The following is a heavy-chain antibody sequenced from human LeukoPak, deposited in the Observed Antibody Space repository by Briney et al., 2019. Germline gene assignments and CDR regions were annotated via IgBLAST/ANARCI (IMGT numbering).Heavy chain of an antibody. CDR2: ISSNGGST. J-gene: IGHJ4*02. CDR1: GFSFSTYA. Sequence: GGSLRLSCAASGFSFSTYAMHWVRQAPGKGLEYVSTISSNGGSTYYVNSVKGRFTISRDNSKGTLYLQLGSLRGEDTAVYYCAKDGAGSSAYYYIEYWGLGTLVTVSS. D-gene: IGHD6-25*01. CDR3: AKDGAGSSAYYYIEY. V-gene: IGHV3-64*01.